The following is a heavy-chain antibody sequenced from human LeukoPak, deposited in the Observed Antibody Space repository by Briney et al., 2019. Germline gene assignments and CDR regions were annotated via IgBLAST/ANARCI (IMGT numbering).Heavy chain of an antibody. V-gene: IGHV1-18*01. CDR1: GYTFRQYS. CDR3: ARDYILPLETDNGDGFAI. CDR2: VSPSHTTR. D-gene: IGHD3-3*02. J-gene: IGHJ3*02. Sequence: GASVKVSCKASGYTFRQYSISWVRQAPGKGFEWMGWVSPSHTTRVYAQESQGRVTMTADTNTNTVSMELRSLRFDDTAVYFCARDYILPLETDNGDGFAIWGQGTVVTISS.